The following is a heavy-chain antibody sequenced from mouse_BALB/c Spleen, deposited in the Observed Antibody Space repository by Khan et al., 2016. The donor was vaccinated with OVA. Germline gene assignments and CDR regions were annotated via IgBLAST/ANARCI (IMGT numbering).Heavy chain of an antibody. CDR2: ISSYYDDA. CDR1: GYTFTDYA. CDR3: ARNYYGTRNVMDY. D-gene: IGHD1-1*02. Sequence: VQLQESGAELVRPGVSVKISCKGSGYTFTDYAMHWVKQSHAKSLEWIGVISSYYDDASYNQKFKGKATMTVDKSSSTAYLELPRLTSEDSAIYYCARNYYGTRNVMDYWGQGTSVTVSS. J-gene: IGHJ4*01. V-gene: IGHV1S137*01.